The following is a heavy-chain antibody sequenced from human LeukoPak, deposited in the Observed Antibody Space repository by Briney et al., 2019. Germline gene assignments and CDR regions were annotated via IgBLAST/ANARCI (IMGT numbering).Heavy chain of an antibody. Sequence: PSETLSLTCTVSGGSISSYYWSWIRQPPGKGLEWIGYIYYSGSTNYNPSLKSRVTISVDTSKNQFSLKLSSVTAADTAVYYCARVIWSGYYFHYYYMDVWGKGTTVTVSS. CDR2: IYYSGST. D-gene: IGHD3-3*01. CDR1: GGSISSYY. V-gene: IGHV4-59*01. J-gene: IGHJ6*03. CDR3: ARVIWSGYYFHYYYMDV.